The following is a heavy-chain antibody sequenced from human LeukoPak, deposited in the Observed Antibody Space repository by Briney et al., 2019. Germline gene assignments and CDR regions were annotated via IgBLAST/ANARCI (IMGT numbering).Heavy chain of an antibody. Sequence: GGSLRLSCAASGFTFSSYSMNWVRQAPGKGLEWVSYISSSSSTIYYADSVKGRFTISRDNAKNSLYLQMNSLRAEDTAVYYCASYYYGSGSLWWGQGTLVTVSS. CDR2: ISSSSSTI. V-gene: IGHV3-48*01. CDR3: ASYYYGSGSLW. CDR1: GFTFSSYS. D-gene: IGHD3-10*01. J-gene: IGHJ4*02.